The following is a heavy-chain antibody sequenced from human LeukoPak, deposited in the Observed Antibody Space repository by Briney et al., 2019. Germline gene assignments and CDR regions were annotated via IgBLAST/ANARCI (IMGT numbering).Heavy chain of an antibody. J-gene: IGHJ5*02. CDR2: IYSGGDT. Sequence: GGSLRLSCAASGFTVSSDYMSWVRQAPGKGLEWVSIIYSGGDTYYADSVKGRFTISRDNSKNTLYLQMNSLRAEDTAVYYCARDALHYYDSSGYYYHHNWFDPWGQGTLVTVSS. CDR3: ARDALHYYDSSGYYYHHNWFDP. CDR1: GFTVSSDY. D-gene: IGHD3-22*01. V-gene: IGHV3-66*02.